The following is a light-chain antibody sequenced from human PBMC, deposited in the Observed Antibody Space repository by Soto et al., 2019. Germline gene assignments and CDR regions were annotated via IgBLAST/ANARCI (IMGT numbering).Light chain of an antibody. CDR2: HAS. CDR3: QQYHSYSLT. J-gene: IGKJ4*01. Sequence: DIQMTQSPSTLSASVGDRVTIICRASQSITDSLAWYLPKPGKAPELLIYHASSLESGVPSRFSGSGSGTEFSLTISSLQPDDFATYYCQQYHSYSLTFGGGTKVEI. CDR1: QSITDS. V-gene: IGKV1-5*02.